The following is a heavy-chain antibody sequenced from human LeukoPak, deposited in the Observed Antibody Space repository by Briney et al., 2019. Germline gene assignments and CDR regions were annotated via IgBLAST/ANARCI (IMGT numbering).Heavy chain of an antibody. CDR2: IYHSGST. CDR3: ARAPAPGYFDL. Sequence: SGALSLTCAVSGGSISSGGYCWGWIRQPPGKGLEWIGYIYHSGSTYYNPSLKSRVTISVDRSKNQFSLKLSSVTAADTAVYYCARAPAPGYFDLWGRGTLVTVSS. J-gene: IGHJ2*01. CDR1: GGSISSGGYC. V-gene: IGHV4-30-2*01.